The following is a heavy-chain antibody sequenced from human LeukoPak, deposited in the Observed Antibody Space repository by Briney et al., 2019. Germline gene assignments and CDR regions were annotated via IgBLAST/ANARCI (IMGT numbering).Heavy chain of an antibody. Sequence: SETLSLTCTVSGGSISSYYWSWIRQPPGKGLEWIGYIYYSGSTNYNPSLKSRVTISVDTSKNQFSLKLSSVTAADTAVYYCASWYYDFWSGYYDNDAFDIWGQGTMVTVSS. V-gene: IGHV4-59*01. CDR3: ASWYYDFWSGYYDNDAFDI. CDR2: IYYSGST. D-gene: IGHD3-3*01. CDR1: GGSISSYY. J-gene: IGHJ3*02.